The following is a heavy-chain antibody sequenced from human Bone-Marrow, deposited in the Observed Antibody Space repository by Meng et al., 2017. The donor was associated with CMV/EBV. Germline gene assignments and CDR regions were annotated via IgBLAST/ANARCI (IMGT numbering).Heavy chain of an antibody. D-gene: IGHD2-2*01. Sequence: ASVKVSCKASGYTFASYDINWVRQAPGQGLEWMGWLSPYTGDTGYAQKFQGRVTLTKNISISTAYMELSSLRSEDTAVYFCASTYCSTTSCYQGAGSYWGKGTLDTFSS. CDR2: LSPYTGDT. CDR3: ASTYCSTTSCYQGAGSY. J-gene: IGHJ1*01. V-gene: IGHV1-8*01. CDR1: GYTFASYD.